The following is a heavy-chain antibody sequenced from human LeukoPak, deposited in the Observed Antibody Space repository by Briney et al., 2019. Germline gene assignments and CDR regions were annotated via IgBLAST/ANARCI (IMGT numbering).Heavy chain of an antibody. D-gene: IGHD3-22*01. CDR2: ISGSGGST. CDR3: AKWYNYYDSSGQDGMDV. Sequence: GGTLRLSCAASGFTFSSYGMSWVRQAPGKGLEWVSAISGSGGSTYYADSVKGRFTISRDNSKNTLYLQMNSLRAEDTAVYYCAKWYNYYDSSGQDGMDVWGKGTTVTISS. J-gene: IGHJ6*04. V-gene: IGHV3-23*01. CDR1: GFTFSSYG.